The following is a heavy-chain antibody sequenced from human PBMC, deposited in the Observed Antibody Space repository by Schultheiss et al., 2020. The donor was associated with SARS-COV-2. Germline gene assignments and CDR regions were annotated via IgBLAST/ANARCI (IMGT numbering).Heavy chain of an antibody. V-gene: IGHV4-34*01. CDR1: GGSFSGYY. J-gene: IGHJ6*03. D-gene: IGHD1/OR15-1a*01. Sequence: SETLSLTCAVYGGSFSGYYWSWIRQPPGKGLEWIGEINHSGSTNYNPSLKSRVTISVDTSKNQFSLKLSSVTAADTAVYYCARVAQLGPYYYYYYMDVWGKGTTVTVSS. CDR3: ARVAQLGPYYYYYYMDV. CDR2: INHSGST.